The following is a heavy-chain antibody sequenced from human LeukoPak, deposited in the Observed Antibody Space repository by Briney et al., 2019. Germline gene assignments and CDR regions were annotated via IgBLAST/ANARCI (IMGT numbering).Heavy chain of an antibody. D-gene: IGHD2-2*01. J-gene: IGHJ4*02. V-gene: IGHV3-33*06. CDR1: GFTFSSYG. Sequence: GRSLRLSCVASGFTFSSYGMHWVRQAPGKGLDWVAVIWYDGSNKNCADSVKGRFTISRDNSKNTLYLQMNSLRAVDTAVYYCAKDSNESLDYWGQGTLVTVSS. CDR3: AKDSNESLDY. CDR2: IWYDGSNK.